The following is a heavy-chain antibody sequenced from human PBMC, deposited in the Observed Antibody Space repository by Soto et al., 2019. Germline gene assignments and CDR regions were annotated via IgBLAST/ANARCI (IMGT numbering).Heavy chain of an antibody. CDR1: GGSISSYY. D-gene: IGHD5-18*01. CDR3: ARVNVDTAMLVDY. Sequence: QVQLQESGPGLVKPSETLSLTCTVSGGSISSYYWSWIRQPPGKGLEWIGYIYYSGSTNYNPSLKSRVTISVDTSKNQFSLKLSSVTAADTAVYYCARVNVDTAMLVDYWGQGTLVTVSS. V-gene: IGHV4-59*01. CDR2: IYYSGST. J-gene: IGHJ4*02.